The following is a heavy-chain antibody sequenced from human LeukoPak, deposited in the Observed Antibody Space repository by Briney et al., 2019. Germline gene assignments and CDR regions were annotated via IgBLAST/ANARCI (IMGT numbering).Heavy chain of an antibody. V-gene: IGHV1-46*01. J-gene: IGHJ5*02. CDR1: GYTFTSYY. CDR3: ARGRLGGWFDP. Sequence: ASVKVSCKASGYTFTSYYMHWVQQAHGQGLKGMGLINLSGGSTSYARKFQGRVTMTRDTSTSTVYMELSSLRSEDTAVYYCARGRLGGWFDPWGQGTLVTVSS. D-gene: IGHD4-23*01. CDR2: INLSGGST.